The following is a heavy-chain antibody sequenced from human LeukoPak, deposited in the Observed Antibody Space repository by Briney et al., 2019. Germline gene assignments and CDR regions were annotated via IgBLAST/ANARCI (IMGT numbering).Heavy chain of an antibody. CDR3: ARATVTGWFDP. D-gene: IGHD4-17*01. J-gene: IGHJ5*02. CDR1: GYTFTSYG. V-gene: IGHV1-18*01. Sequence: APVKVSCKASGYTFTSYGISWVRQAPGQGLEWMGWISAYNGNTNYAQKLQGRVTMTTDTSTSTAYMELRSLRPDDTAVYYCARATVTGWFDPWGQGTLVTVSS. CDR2: ISAYNGNT.